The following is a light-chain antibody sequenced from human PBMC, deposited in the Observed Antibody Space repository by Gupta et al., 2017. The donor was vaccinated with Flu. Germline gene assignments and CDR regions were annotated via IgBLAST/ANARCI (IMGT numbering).Light chain of an antibody. V-gene: IGLV1-51*01. CDR2: EDY. J-gene: IGLJ1*01. Sequence: KVTISSAGSVSNMGNNYVSWYQQFPGTAPKLLIYEDYRRLSGIPDRFSASKSGTSATLGIAGLQTGDEADYYCGSWDNGRSVFVFGTGTMVTV. CDR3: GSWDNGRSVFV. CDR1: VSNMGNNY.